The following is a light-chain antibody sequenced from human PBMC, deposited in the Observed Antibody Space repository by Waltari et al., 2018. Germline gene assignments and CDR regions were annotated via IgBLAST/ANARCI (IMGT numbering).Light chain of an antibody. J-gene: IGLJ3*02. V-gene: IGLV2-23*01. CDR2: EDY. Sequence: QSPLTQPASVSGSPGQSITIPCTGTSSAVGTHNIVSWYQQHPGKAPKLMIYEDYKRPSGVSNRFSGSKSGNTASLTISGLQAEDEADYYCCSYVSGDTWVFGGGTELAVL. CDR1: SSAVGTHNI. CDR3: CSYVSGDTWV.